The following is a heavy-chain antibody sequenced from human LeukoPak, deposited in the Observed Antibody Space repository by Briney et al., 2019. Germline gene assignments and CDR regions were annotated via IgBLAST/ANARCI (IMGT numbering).Heavy chain of an antibody. Sequence: SETLSLTCSVSGGSISSYYWSWVRQPPGKGLEWIGFIYYNWRSDYNPSFTSRVTISGDMSKNEVSLTLNSVTAADTAVYYCAKTPVTTGRYWYFDLWGRGTLVTVSS. CDR1: GGSISSYY. CDR3: AKTPVTTGRYWYFDL. V-gene: IGHV4-59*08. CDR2: IYYNWRS. J-gene: IGHJ2*01. D-gene: IGHD4-17*01.